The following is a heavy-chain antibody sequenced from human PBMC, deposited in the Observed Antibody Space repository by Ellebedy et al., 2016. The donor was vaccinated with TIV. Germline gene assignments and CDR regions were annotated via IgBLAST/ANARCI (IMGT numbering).Heavy chain of an antibody. D-gene: IGHD4-23*01. CDR1: GFTFSSYA. V-gene: IGHV3-30*04. J-gene: IGHJ4*02. CDR2: ISYDGSNK. CDR3: AKDLKDYGGNSFFDY. Sequence: GGSLRLXCAASGFTFSSYAMHWVRQAPGKGLEWVAVISYDGSNKYYADSVKGRFTISRDNSKNTLYLQMNSLRAEDTAVYYCAKDLKDYGGNSFFDYWGQGTLVTVSS.